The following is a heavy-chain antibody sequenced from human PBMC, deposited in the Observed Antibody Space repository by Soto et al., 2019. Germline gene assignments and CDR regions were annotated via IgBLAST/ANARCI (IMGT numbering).Heavy chain of an antibody. CDR3: ASKGAAADRHFDY. V-gene: IGHV4-39*01. Sequence: SETLSLTCTVSGGSISSSSYYWGWIRQPPGKGLEWIGGIYYSGSTYYNPSLKSRVTISVDTSKNQFSLKLSSVTAADTAVYYCASKGAAADRHFDYWGQGTLVTVSS. J-gene: IGHJ4*02. CDR1: GGSISSSSYY. D-gene: IGHD6-13*01. CDR2: IYYSGST.